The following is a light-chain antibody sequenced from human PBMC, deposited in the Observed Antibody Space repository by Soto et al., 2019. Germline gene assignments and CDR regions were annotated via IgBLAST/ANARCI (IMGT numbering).Light chain of an antibody. CDR1: QSVSSSY. Sequence: EIVLTQSPGTLSLSPGERATLSCRASQSVSSSYLAWYQQKPGQAPRLLIYGASSRATGIPDRFSGSGSGTDFTLNISRLEPEDFAVYYCKQYGSSWTFGQGTKV. CDR2: GAS. CDR3: KQYGSSWT. J-gene: IGKJ1*01. V-gene: IGKV3-20*01.